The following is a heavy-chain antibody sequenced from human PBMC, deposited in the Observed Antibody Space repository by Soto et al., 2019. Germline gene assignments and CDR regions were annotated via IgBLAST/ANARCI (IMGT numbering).Heavy chain of an antibody. D-gene: IGHD1-7*01. V-gene: IGHV3-11*01. Sequence: QVQLVESGGGLVKPGGSLRLSCAASGFTFDNYYMSWIRQAPGKGLEWVSYISSNDGTTYYADSLKGRFTISRDNAKNSLYLQMNSQRAEDTAVYYCAREINYSRYPRVIDYWGQGTLVTVSS. CDR2: ISSNDGTT. CDR3: AREINYSRYPRVIDY. CDR1: GFTFDNYY. J-gene: IGHJ4*02.